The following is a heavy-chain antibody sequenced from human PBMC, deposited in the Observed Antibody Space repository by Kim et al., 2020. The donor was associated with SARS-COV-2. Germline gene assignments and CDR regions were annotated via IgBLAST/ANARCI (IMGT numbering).Heavy chain of an antibody. CDR1: GGTFSSYA. J-gene: IGHJ5*02. Sequence: SGKVSCKASGGTFSSYAISWVRQAPGQGLEWMGRIIPILGIANYAQKFQGRVTITADKSTSTAYMELSSLRSEDTAVYYCASSGTGYSYSYDPWGQGTLVTVSS. CDR2: IIPILGIA. CDR3: ASSGTGYSYSYDP. V-gene: IGHV1-69*04. D-gene: IGHD5-18*01.